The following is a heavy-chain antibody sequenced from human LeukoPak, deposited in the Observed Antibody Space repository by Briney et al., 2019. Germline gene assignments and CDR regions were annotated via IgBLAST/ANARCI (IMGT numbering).Heavy chain of an antibody. CDR3: ARECSSSSGRRAFDI. D-gene: IGHD6-6*01. CDR1: GGSISSYY. CDR2: IYYSGST. J-gene: IGHJ3*02. Sequence: PSETLSLTCTVSGGSISSYYWSWIRQPPGKGLEWIGYIYYSGSTNYNPSLKSRLTISIDTSENQFSLKLSSVTAADTAVYYCARECSSSSGRRAFDIWGQGTMVTVSS. V-gene: IGHV4-59*08.